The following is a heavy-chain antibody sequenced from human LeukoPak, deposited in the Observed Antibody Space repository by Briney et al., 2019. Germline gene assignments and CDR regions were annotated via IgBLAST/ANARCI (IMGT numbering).Heavy chain of an antibody. CDR1: GFSISSGYY. D-gene: IGHD3-22*01. Sequence: SETLSLTCTVSGFSISSGYYWGWIRQPPEKGLEWIGSIYQSGRTYYNPSLKSRVTISVDMSKNQISLNLSSVGAANTAVYYCAREEYYFDSGGSCIDHWGQGTLVTVAS. J-gene: IGHJ4*02. CDR2: IYQSGRT. V-gene: IGHV4-38-2*02. CDR3: AREEYYFDSGGSCIDH.